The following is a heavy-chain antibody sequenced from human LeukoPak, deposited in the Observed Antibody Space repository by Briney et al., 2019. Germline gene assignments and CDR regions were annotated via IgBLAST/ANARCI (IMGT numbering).Heavy chain of an antibody. D-gene: IGHD2-2*01. CDR1: GFIFDDHG. J-gene: IGHJ4*02. CDR2: ISWSSGII. Sequence: GGSLRLSCAASGFIFDDHGMHWVRQAPGKGLEWVSGISWSSGIIGYADSVKGRFTISRDNAKNSLYLQMNSLRAEDTAVYYCARDSVMFCSSPSCYGGSFDCWGQGTLVTVSS. CDR3: ARDSVMFCSSPSCYGGSFDC. V-gene: IGHV3-9*01.